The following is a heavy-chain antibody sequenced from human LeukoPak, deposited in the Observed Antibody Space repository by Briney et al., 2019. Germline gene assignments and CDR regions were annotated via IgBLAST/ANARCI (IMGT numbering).Heavy chain of an antibody. V-gene: IGHV3-7*01. CDR3: ARDLAYSRLDY. CDR2: INPDGNKK. Sequence: GGSLRLSCAVSGLTFSSSWMDWVRQAPGKGLEWVASINPDGNKKYSADPVKGRFTISRDNAENSLYLQMNSLRVEDTAFYYCARDLAYSRLDYWGQGMLVTVSS. J-gene: IGHJ4*02. D-gene: IGHD5-18*01. CDR1: GLTFSSSW.